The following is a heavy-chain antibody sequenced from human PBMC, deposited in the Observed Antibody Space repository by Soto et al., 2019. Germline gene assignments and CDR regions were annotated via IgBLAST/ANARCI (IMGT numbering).Heavy chain of an antibody. CDR3: AKDIGDTAKVHYYYGMDV. Sequence: EVQLVESGGVVVQPGGSLRLSCAASGFTFDDYTMHWVRQAPGKGLEWVSLISWDGGSTYYADSVKGRFTISRDNSKNSLYLQMNSLRTEDTALYYCAKDIGDTAKVHYYYGMDVWGQGTTVTVSS. D-gene: IGHD5-18*01. V-gene: IGHV3-43*01. J-gene: IGHJ6*02. CDR2: ISWDGGST. CDR1: GFTFDDYT.